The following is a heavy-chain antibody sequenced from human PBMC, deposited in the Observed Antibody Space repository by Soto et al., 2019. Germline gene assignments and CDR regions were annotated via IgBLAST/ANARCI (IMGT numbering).Heavy chain of an antibody. J-gene: IGHJ4*02. CDR1: GFTFSSYA. Sequence: GGSLRLSCAASGFTFSSYAMNWVRQTPGKGLEWVSAISGSGGSTYYADSVKGRFTISRDNSKNTLYLQMNSLRAEDTAVYYCATGQTSIFDYWGQGTLVTVSS. CDR3: ATGQTSIFDY. D-gene: IGHD1-7*01. CDR2: ISGSGGST. V-gene: IGHV3-23*01.